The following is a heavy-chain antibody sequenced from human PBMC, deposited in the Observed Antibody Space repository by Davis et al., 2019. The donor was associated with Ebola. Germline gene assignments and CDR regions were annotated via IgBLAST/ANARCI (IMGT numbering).Heavy chain of an antibody. CDR1: GFTFSSYS. D-gene: IGHD3-22*01. J-gene: IGHJ4*02. V-gene: IGHV3-21*01. Sequence: GESLKIPCAASGFTFSSYSMNWVRQAPGKGLEWVSSISSSSSYIYYADSVKGRFTISRDNAKNSLYLQMNSLRAEDTAVYYCAKGSYYYDSSGYLYFDYWGQGTLVTVSS. CDR2: ISSSSSYI. CDR3: AKGSYYYDSSGYLYFDY.